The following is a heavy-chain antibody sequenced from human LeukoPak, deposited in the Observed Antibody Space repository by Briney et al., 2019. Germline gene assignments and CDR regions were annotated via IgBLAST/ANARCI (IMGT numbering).Heavy chain of an antibody. CDR3: ASSMTTVRRGVCYFDY. Sequence: SETLSLTRAVYGGSFSGYYWSWIRQPPGKGLEWIGEINHSGSTNYNPSLKSRVTISVDTSKNQFSLELSSVTAADTAVYYCASSMTTVRRGVCYFDYWGQGTLVTVSS. V-gene: IGHV4-34*01. D-gene: IGHD4-17*01. CDR2: INHSGST. J-gene: IGHJ4*02. CDR1: GGSFSGYY.